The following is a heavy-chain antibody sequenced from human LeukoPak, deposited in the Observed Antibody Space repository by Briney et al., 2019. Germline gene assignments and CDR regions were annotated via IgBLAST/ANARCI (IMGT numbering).Heavy chain of an antibody. V-gene: IGHV4-39*07. CDR3: ARDRGPYYDFWSGYPAPDGDMDV. CDR1: GGSISSSSYY. CDR2: IYTSGST. Sequence: PSETLSLTCTVSGGSISSSSYYWGWIRQPPGKGLEWIGSIYTSGSTNYNPSLKSRVTMSVDTSKNQFSLKLSSVTAADTAVYYCARDRGPYYDFWSGYPAPDGDMDVWGKGTTVTVSS. J-gene: IGHJ6*03. D-gene: IGHD3-3*01.